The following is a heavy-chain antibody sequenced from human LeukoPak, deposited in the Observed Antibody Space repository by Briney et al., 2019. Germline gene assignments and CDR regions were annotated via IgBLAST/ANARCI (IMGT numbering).Heavy chain of an antibody. CDR2: IYYSGST. CDR3: ARGRFLDAFDI. V-gene: IGHV4-59*01. Sequence: SETLSLTCTVSGGSISSYYWSWIRQPPGKGLEWVGYIYYSGSTKYKPSLKSRVTISVDTSKNQFSLKLSSVTAADTAVYYCARGRFLDAFDIWGQGTMVTVSS. J-gene: IGHJ3*02. D-gene: IGHD3-3*01. CDR1: GGSISSYY.